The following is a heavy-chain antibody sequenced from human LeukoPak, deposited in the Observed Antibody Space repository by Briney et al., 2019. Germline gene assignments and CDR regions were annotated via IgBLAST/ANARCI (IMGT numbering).Heavy chain of an antibody. CDR2: ISGSGGST. CDR1: GFTFNSYA. V-gene: IGHV3-23*01. D-gene: IGHD5-18*01. Sequence: PGGSLRLSCAASGFTFNSYAMSWVRQAPGKGLEWVSAISGSGGSTYYADSVKGRFTISRDNSENSLYLQMNSLRAEDTAVYYCAKGEVQLWSQFDYWGQGTLVTVSS. J-gene: IGHJ4*02. CDR3: AKGEVQLWSQFDY.